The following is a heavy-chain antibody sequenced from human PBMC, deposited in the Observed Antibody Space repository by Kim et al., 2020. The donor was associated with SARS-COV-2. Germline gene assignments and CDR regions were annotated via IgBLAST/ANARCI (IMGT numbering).Heavy chain of an antibody. CDR2: IYYSGST. J-gene: IGHJ3*02. D-gene: IGHD6-19*01. CDR3: ARAVANAFDI. V-gene: IGHV4-59*08. Sequence: SETLSLTCTVSGGSISSYYWSWIRQPPGKGLEWIGYIYYSGSTNYNPSLKSRVTISVDTSKNQFSLKLSSVTAADTAVYYCARAVANAFDIWGQGTMVTVSS. CDR1: GGSISSYY.